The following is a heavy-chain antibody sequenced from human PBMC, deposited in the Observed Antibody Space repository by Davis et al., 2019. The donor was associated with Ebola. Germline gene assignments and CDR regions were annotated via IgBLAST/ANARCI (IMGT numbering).Heavy chain of an antibody. D-gene: IGHD1-7*01. J-gene: IGHJ6*02. CDR3: ASDNYVYYYYGMDV. Sequence: GESLKISCAASGFTFSGYWMHWVRQAPGKGLVWVSRINSDGSSTSYADSVKGRFTISRDNAKNTLYLQMNSLRAEDTAVYYCASDNYVYYYYGMDVWGQGTTVTVSS. V-gene: IGHV3-74*01. CDR2: INSDGSST. CDR1: GFTFSGYW.